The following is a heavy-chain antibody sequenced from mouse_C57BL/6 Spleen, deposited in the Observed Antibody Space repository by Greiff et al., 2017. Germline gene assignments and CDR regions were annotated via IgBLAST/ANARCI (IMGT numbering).Heavy chain of an antibody. V-gene: IGHV1-80*01. Sequence: VQLQQSGAELVKPGASVKISCKASGYAFSSYWMNWVKQRPGKGLEWIGQIYPGDGDTNYNGKFKGKATLTADKSSSTAYMQLSSLTSEDSAVYFCARESYYGNRYCDYWGQGTTLTVSS. CDR3: ARESYYGNRYCDY. J-gene: IGHJ2*01. CDR1: GYAFSSYW. D-gene: IGHD2-1*01. CDR2: IYPGDGDT.